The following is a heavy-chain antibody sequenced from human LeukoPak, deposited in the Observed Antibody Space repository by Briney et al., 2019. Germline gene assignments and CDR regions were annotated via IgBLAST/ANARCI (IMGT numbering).Heavy chain of an antibody. CDR3: ARDRVDIVVVVADYYGMDV. V-gene: IGHV3-74*01. D-gene: IGHD2-15*01. Sequence: GGSLRLSCAASGFTFSSYWMHWVRQAPGKGLVWVSRINSDGSSTSYADSVKGRFTISRDNAKNSLYLQMNSLRAEDTAVYYCARDRVDIVVVVADYYGMDVWGQGTTVTVSS. CDR2: INSDGSST. J-gene: IGHJ6*02. CDR1: GFTFSSYW.